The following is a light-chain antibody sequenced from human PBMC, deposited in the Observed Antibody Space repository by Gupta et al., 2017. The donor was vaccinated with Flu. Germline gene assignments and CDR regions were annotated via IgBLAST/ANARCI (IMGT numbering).Light chain of an antibody. CDR2: DDT. CDR3: QVRDSTSDHYV. J-gene: IGLJ3*02. Sequence: GGTHIGSQSVHWYQQQPGQAPVLVVYDDTDRPSGIPERFSGSNSGYTATLTITRVEAGDEADYYCQVRDSTSDHYVFGGGTKLTVL. V-gene: IGLV3-21*02. CDR1: HIGSQS.